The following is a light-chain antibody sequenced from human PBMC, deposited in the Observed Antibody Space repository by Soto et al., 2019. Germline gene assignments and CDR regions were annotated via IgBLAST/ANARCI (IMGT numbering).Light chain of an antibody. V-gene: IGLV2-14*01. CDR3: SSFASTSHV. CDR1: SGDIGKYDY. Sequence: QSALTQPASVSGSPGQSITISCTGTSGDIGKYDYVCWYQQHPGKAPKLMIYEVTGRPSGVSNRFSGAKSGNTASLTISGLQAEDEADYYCSSFASTSHVFGPGTKLTVL. J-gene: IGLJ1*01. CDR2: EVT.